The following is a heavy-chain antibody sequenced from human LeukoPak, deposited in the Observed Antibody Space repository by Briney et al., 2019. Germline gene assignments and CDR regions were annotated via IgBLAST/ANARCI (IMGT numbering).Heavy chain of an antibody. D-gene: IGHD6-6*01. CDR2: ISSSGSTI. CDR1: GFTVSSNY. V-gene: IGHV3-11*04. CDR3: ARDWGEYSSTFDY. J-gene: IGHJ4*02. Sequence: PGGSLRLSCAASGFTVSSNYMSWVRQAPGKGLEWVSYISSSGSTIYYADSVKGRFTISRDNAKNSLYLQMNSLRAEDTAVYYCARDWGEYSSTFDYWGQGTLVTVSS.